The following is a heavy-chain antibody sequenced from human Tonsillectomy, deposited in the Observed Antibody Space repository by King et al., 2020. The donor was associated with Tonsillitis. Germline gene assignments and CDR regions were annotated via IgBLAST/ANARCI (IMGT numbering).Heavy chain of an antibody. CDR2: LYYSGST. Sequence: QLQESGPGLVKPSETLSLACSVSGDSISSFYWSWIRQPPGKGLEWIGSLYYSGSTNYNPSLQSRVTISVDTSKNQFSLNLTSVTAADTAVYYCAREVGLRVSYDSTAYYYYFNVFDIWGQGTMVTVSS. J-gene: IGHJ3*02. V-gene: IGHV4-59*01. CDR3: AREVGLRVSYDSTAYYYYFNVFDI. CDR1: GDSISSFY. D-gene: IGHD3-22*01.